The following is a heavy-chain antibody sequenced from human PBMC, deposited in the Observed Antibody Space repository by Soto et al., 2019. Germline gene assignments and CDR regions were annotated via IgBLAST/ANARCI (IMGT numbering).Heavy chain of an antibody. V-gene: IGHV4-59*01. Sequence: QVQLQESGPGLVKPSETLSLTCTVSGGSISSYYWSWIRQPPGKGLEWIGYIYYSGSTNYNPSLKSRVTISVDTSKNQFSLKLSSVTAADTAVYYCARTTYGDYVWFDPWGQGTLVTVSS. CDR1: GGSISSYY. CDR2: IYYSGST. D-gene: IGHD4-17*01. CDR3: ARTTYGDYVWFDP. J-gene: IGHJ5*02.